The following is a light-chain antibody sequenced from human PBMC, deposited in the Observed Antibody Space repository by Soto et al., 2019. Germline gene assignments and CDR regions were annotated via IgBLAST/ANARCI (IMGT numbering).Light chain of an antibody. Sequence: EILLTQSPATLSLSPGERATLSCRSSQSVSSYLAWYQQKPGQAPRLLIYDASNRATGIPARFSGSGSGTDFTLTISSLEPEDFAVYYCQQRSNWLTWTFGQGTKVDIK. J-gene: IGKJ1*01. CDR3: QQRSNWLTWT. CDR1: QSVSSY. V-gene: IGKV3-11*01. CDR2: DAS.